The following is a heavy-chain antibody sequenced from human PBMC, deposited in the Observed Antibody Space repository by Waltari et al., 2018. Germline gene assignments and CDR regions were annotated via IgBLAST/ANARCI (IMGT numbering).Heavy chain of an antibody. CDR2: VDPEDGET. D-gene: IGHD3-3*01. J-gene: IGHJ6*03. V-gene: IGHV1-69-2*01. CDR1: GYTFTDYY. Sequence: EVQLVQSGAEVKKPGATVKISCKASGYTFTDYYMHWVQQAPGKGLEWVGRVDPEDGETIYAEKFQGRVTITADTATDTAYMELSSLRSEDTAVYYCATGTTIFGVENYYYYYMDVWGKGTTVTVSS. CDR3: ATGTTIFGVENYYYYYMDV.